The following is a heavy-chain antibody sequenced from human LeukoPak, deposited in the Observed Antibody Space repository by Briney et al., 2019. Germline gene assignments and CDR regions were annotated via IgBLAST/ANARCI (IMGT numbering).Heavy chain of an antibody. V-gene: IGHV4-34*01. D-gene: IGHD6-13*01. J-gene: IGHJ4*02. Sequence: RSETLSLTCAVYGGSFSGYYWSWIRQPPGKGLEWIGEINHSGSTNYNPSLKSRVTISVDTSKNQFSLKLSSVTAADTAVYYCARGQAAAGTGLFDYWGQGTLVTVSS. CDR3: ARGQAAAGTGLFDY. CDR1: GGSFSGYY. CDR2: INHSGST.